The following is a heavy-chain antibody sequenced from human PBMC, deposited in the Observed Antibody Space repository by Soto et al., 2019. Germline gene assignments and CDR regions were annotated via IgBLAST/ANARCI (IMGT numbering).Heavy chain of an antibody. D-gene: IGHD3-3*01. CDR1: GYTFTSYG. V-gene: IGHV1-18*04. J-gene: IGHJ6*02. CDR3: AREAPVLRFLEWSADPYGMDV. CDR2: ISAYNGNT. Sequence: ASVKVSCKASGYTFTSYGISWVRQAPGQGLEWMGWISAYNGNTNYAQKLQGRVTMTTDTSTSTAYMELRSLRSDDTAVYYCAREAPVLRFLEWSADPYGMDVWGQGTTVTVS.